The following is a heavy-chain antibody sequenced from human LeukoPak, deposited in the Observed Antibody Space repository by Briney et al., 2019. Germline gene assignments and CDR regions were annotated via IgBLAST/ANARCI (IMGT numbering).Heavy chain of an antibody. CDR2: ISISGGST. D-gene: IGHD5/OR15-5a*01. V-gene: IGHV3-23*01. CDR1: GFIFSTYT. CDR3: AKAAVYHDSCPDS. J-gene: IGHJ4*02. Sequence: GGSLRLSCAASGFIFSTYTMSWVRQAPGKGLEWVSSISISGGSTYYADSVKGRFTISRDNSKNKLYLQMNSLRAEDTAVYYCAKAAVYHDSCPDSWGQGTLVTVSS.